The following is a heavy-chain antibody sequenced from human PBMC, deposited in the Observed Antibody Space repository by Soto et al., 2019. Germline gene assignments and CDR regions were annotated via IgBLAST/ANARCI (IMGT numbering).Heavy chain of an antibody. Sequence: ASVKVSCKASGYTLSNYAVHWVRQAPGQRLEWMGWINAGNGDIKYSQKFQGRVSITRDTSANTAYMELSSLRFEDTAVYYCARYCEGRAAAGMVPWGQGTLVTVSS. CDR2: INAGNGDI. CDR1: GYTLSNYA. V-gene: IGHV1-3*01. CDR3: ARYCEGRAAAGMVP. J-gene: IGHJ5*02. D-gene: IGHD6-13*01.